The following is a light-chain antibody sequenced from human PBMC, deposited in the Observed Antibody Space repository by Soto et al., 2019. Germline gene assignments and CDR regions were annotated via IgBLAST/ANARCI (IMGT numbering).Light chain of an antibody. J-gene: IGKJ1*01. CDR3: QQYNSYS. Sequence: DIQMTQSPSYVSASVGDRVTIICRASQGIKNWLAWYQQKPGKAPNLLIYTGSSLQSGVPSRFSGSGSGTEFTLTISSLQPDDFATYYCQQYNSYSFGQGTKVDIK. V-gene: IGKV1D-16*01. CDR1: QGIKNW. CDR2: TGS.